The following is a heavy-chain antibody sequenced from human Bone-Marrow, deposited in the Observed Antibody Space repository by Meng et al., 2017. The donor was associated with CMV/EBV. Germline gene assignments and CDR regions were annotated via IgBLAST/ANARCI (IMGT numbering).Heavy chain of an antibody. D-gene: IGHD3-3*01. J-gene: IGHJ4*02. CDR1: GGSRRRSDW. Sequence: GGSRRRSDWWRCVLQPPGKGLWWIGEIYHSGSTHYNPSLKRRLTISVAKSMNPFSLQLSSVTAADTAVYYCAREGGFLEWSQFDYWGQGTLVTVSS. V-gene: IGHV4-4*02. CDR2: IYHSGST. CDR3: AREGGFLEWSQFDY.